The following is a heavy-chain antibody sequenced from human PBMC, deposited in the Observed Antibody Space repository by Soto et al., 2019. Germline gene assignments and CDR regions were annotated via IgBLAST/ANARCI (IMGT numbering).Heavy chain of an antibody. CDR2: IRSKATSYAT. CDR1: GFPFNNAW. D-gene: IGHD6-6*01. CDR3: TFNVHGLYYMDV. J-gene: IGHJ6*03. Sequence: GGSLRLSCAASGFPFNNAWINWVRQVPGKGLEWVGRIRSKATSYATAYAASMKGRFTISRDDSKSTAFLQMNSLKTEDAAVYYCTFNVHGLYYMDVWGKGTTVTVSS. V-gene: IGHV3-73*01.